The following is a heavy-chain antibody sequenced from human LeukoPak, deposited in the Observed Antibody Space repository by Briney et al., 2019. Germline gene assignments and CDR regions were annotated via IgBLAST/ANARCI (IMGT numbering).Heavy chain of an antibody. D-gene: IGHD2-2*02. CDR2: INHSGST. CDR3: ARGSAIVVVPAATPGRGNWFDP. Sequence: SKTLSLTCAVYGGSFSGYYWSWIRQPPGKGLEWIGEINHSGSTNYNPSLKSRVTISVDTSKNQFSLKLSSVTAADTAVYYCARGSAIVVVPAATPGRGNWFDPWGQGTLVTVSS. J-gene: IGHJ5*02. CDR1: GGSFSGYY. V-gene: IGHV4-34*01.